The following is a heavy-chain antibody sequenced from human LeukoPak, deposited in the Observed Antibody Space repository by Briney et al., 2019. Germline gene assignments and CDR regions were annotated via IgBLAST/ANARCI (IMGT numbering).Heavy chain of an antibody. CDR3: ARGYYSSSSWDFDY. D-gene: IGHD6-6*01. CDR1: GFTFSSYA. V-gene: IGHV3-30*04. CDR2: ISYDGSNK. Sequence: PGGSLRLSCAASGFTFSSYAMHWVRQAPGKGLEWVAVISYDGSNKYYADSVKGRFTISRDNSKNTLYLQMNSLRAEDTALYYCARGYYSSSSWDFDYWGQGTLVTVSS. J-gene: IGHJ4*02.